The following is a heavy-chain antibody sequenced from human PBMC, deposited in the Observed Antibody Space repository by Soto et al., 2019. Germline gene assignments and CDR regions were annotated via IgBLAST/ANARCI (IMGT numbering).Heavy chain of an antibody. V-gene: IGHV1-69*13. CDR2: IIPIFGTA. D-gene: IGHD3-22*01. J-gene: IGHJ6*02. Sequence: ASVKVSCKASGGTFSSYAISWVRQAPGQGLEWMGGIIPIFGTANYAQKFQGRVTITADESTSTAYMELSSLRSEDTAVYYCARGVETYYYDSSRPVSYGMDVWGQATTVTVSS. CDR3: ARGVETYYYDSSRPVSYGMDV. CDR1: GGTFSSYA.